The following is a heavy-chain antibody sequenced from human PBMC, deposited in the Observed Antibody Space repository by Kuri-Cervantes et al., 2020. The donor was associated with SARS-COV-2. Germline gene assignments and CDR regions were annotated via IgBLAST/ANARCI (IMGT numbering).Heavy chain of an antibody. CDR3: ARMVGVGYSYGYPFDY. CDR2: IYHSGST. V-gene: IGHV4-38-2*02. J-gene: IGHJ4*02. D-gene: IGHD5-18*01. Sequence: SETLSLTCTVSGYSISSGYYWGWIRQPPGKGLEWIGSIYHSGSTYYNPSLKSRVTISVDTSKNQFSLKLSSVTAADTAVYYRARMVGVGYSYGYPFDYWGQGTLVTVSS. CDR1: GYSISSGYY.